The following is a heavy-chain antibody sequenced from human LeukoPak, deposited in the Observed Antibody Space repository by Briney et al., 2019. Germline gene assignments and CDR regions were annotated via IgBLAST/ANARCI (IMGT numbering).Heavy chain of an antibody. CDR1: GFTFSSYE. CDR2: ISSSGSTI. Sequence: GESLRLSCAASGFTFSSYEMNWVRQAPGKGLEWVSYISSSGSTIYYADSVKGRFTISRDNAKNSLYLQMNSLRAEDTAVYYCARRDSSSWTTFDYWGQGTLVTVSS. J-gene: IGHJ4*02. D-gene: IGHD6-13*01. V-gene: IGHV3-48*03. CDR3: ARRDSSSWTTFDY.